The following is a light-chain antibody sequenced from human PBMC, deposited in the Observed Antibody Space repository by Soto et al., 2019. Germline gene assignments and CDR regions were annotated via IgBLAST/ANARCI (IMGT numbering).Light chain of an antibody. CDR1: SSDVGGYNY. J-gene: IGLJ1*01. CDR3: SSYTSSTSYV. CDR2: DVS. V-gene: IGLV2-14*03. Sequence: QSALTQPASVSGSPGQSITISCSGTSSDVGGYNYVSWYQQHPGKAPKLMIYDVSNRPSGVSNRFSGSKSGNTASLVISGLQADDEADYYCSSYTSSTSYVFGTGTKLTVL.